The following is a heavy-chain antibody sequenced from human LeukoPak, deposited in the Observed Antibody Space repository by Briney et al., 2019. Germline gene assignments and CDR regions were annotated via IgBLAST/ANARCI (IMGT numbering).Heavy chain of an antibody. CDR1: GGSISSYY. D-gene: IGHD2-2*02. V-gene: IGHV4-59*01. J-gene: IGHJ6*03. CDR3: ARDRYCSSTSCYRFYHYMDV. Sequence: PSETLSLTCTVSGGSISSYYWSWIRQPPGKGLEWIGYIYYSGSTNYNPSLKSRVTISVDTSKNQFSLKLSSVTAADTAVYYCARDRYCSSTSCYRFYHYMDVWGKGTTVTVSS. CDR2: IYYSGST.